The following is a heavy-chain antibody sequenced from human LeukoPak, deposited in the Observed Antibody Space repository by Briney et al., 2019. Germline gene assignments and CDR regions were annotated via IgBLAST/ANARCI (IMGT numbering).Heavy chain of an antibody. CDR2: IYSGGST. CDR1: GFTFSSYS. J-gene: IGHJ6*04. CDR3: AELGITMIGGV. Sequence: GGSLRLSCAASGFTFSSYSMSWVRQAPGKGLEWVSIIYSGGSTFYADSVKGRFTISRDNAKNSLYLQMNSLRAEDTAVYYCAELGITMIGGVWGKGTTVTISS. V-gene: IGHV3-66*01. D-gene: IGHD3-10*02.